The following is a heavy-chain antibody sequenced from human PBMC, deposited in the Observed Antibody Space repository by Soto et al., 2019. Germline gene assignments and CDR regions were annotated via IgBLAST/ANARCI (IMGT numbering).Heavy chain of an antibody. Sequence: QVQLVESGGGVVQPGRSLRLSCAASGFIFSDYAMRWVRQAPGKGLEWVAVISYGGDNKYYADSVRGRFAISRDNLKNTLDLQMNSLNPEDTAVYHCAKARHSTSWYGLEADFWGQGTLVTVSS. V-gene: IGHV3-30*09. J-gene: IGHJ4*02. D-gene: IGHD6-13*01. CDR2: ISYGGDNK. CDR1: GFIFSDYA. CDR3: AKARHSTSWYGLEADF.